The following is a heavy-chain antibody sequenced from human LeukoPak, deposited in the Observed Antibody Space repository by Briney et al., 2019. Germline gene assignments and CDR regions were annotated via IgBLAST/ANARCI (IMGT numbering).Heavy chain of an antibody. Sequence: GGSLRLSCAASGFTFSSYSMNWVRQAPGKGLEWVSSISGSRSYIYYADSVKGRFTISRDSAKNSLYLQMNSLRAEDTAVYYCARDHKDSSGYYYVFDYWGQGTLVTVSS. CDR1: GFTFSSYS. D-gene: IGHD3-22*01. CDR3: ARDHKDSSGYYYVFDY. CDR2: ISGSRSYI. J-gene: IGHJ4*02. V-gene: IGHV3-21*01.